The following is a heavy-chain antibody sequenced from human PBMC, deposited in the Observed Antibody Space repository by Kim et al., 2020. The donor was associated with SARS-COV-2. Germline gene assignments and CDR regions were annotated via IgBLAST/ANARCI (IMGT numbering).Heavy chain of an antibody. CDR2: ISGSGGST. D-gene: IGHD5-18*01. J-gene: IGHJ4*02. CDR3: AKDVSSYGSMYYFDY. Sequence: GGSLRLSCAASGFTFSSYAMSWVRQAPGKGLEWVSAISGSGGSTYYADSVKGRFTISRDNSKNTLYLQMNSLRAEDTAVYYCAKDVSSYGSMYYFDYWGQGTLVTVSS. V-gene: IGHV3-23*01. CDR1: GFTFSSYA.